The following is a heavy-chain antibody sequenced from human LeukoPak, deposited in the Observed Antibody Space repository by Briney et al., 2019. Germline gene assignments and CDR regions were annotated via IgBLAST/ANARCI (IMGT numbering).Heavy chain of an antibody. CDR2: ITKSGDST. D-gene: IGHD3/OR15-3a*01. CDR1: GFTFSAFG. CDR3: TKDYCGKFCTAV. J-gene: IGHJ6*02. V-gene: IGHV3-23*01. Sequence: GGSLRLSCAASGFTFSAFGMNWVRQAPGKGLEWVSTITKSGDSTYYVDSVKGRFTISRDNSKNTLYLQMNSLRAEDTAKYYCTKDYCGKFCTAVWGQGTTVTVSS.